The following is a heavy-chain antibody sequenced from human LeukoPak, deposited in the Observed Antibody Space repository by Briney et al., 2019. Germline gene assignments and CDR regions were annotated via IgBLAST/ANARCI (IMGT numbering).Heavy chain of an antibody. D-gene: IGHD4-17*01. V-gene: IGHV4-34*01. J-gene: IGHJ4*02. Sequence: PGGSLRLSCAASGFIFSSYAMSWVRQSPEGGLEWIGEINDRGHTNYNPSLQSRLTLSVDTSKKQFSLKLRSVTAADTAIYFCARDPTTVYNVAYYFDSWGQGTQVTVSS. CDR2: INDRGHT. CDR1: GFIFSSYA. CDR3: ARDPTTVYNVAYYFDS.